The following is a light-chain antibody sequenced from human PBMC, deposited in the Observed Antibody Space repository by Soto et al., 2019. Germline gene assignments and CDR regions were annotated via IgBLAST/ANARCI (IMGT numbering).Light chain of an antibody. Sequence: QSALTQPASVSGSPGQSITISCTGTSSDVGGHNFVSWYQQHPGKDPKVMLYGVSDRPSGDSNRFCGPKSGNTASLTIAGLQAEDGADYYCSSYARANTWVFGGGTKLTVL. CDR1: SSDVGGHNF. J-gene: IGLJ3*02. V-gene: IGLV2-14*01. CDR2: GVS. CDR3: SSYARANTWV.